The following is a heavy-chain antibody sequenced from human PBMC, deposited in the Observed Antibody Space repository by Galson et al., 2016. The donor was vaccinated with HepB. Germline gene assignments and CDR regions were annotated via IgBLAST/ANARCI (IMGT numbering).Heavy chain of an antibody. CDR1: GDSVSSNSAA. Sequence: CAISGDSVSSNSAAWNWIRQSPSRGLEWLGRTYYGFQWYYDYAVSVKGRITINPDTSKNQFSLQPNSVTPEDTAVYYCTRSPYRGRIVMLTGFDYWGLGTLVTVAS. J-gene: IGHJ4*02. CDR3: TRSPYRGRIVMLTGFDY. CDR2: TYYGFQWYY. D-gene: IGHD2-21*02. V-gene: IGHV6-1*01.